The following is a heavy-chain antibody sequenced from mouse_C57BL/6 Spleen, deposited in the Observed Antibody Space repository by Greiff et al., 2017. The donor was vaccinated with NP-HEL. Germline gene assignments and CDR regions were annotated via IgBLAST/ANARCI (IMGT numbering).Heavy chain of an antibody. J-gene: IGHJ4*01. D-gene: IGHD4-1*01. CDR1: GFTFSSYA. CDR2: ISDGGSYT. V-gene: IGHV5-4*03. CDR3: DRGTRGYYAMGY. Sequence: EVKLMESGGGLVKPGGSLKLSCAASGFTFSSYAMSWVRQTPEKRLEWVATISDGGSYTYYPDNVKGRFTISRDNAKNNLYLQMSHLKSEDTAMYYGDRGTRGYYAMGYWGQGTSVTVSS.